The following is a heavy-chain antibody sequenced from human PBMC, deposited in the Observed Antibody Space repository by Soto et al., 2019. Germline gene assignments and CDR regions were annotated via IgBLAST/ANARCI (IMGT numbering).Heavy chain of an antibody. V-gene: IGHV4-34*01. CDR1: GGSFSGYY. J-gene: IGHJ4*02. D-gene: IGHD3-22*01. Sequence: SETLSLTCAVYGGSFSGYYWSWIRQPPGKGLEWIGEINHSGSTNYNPSLKSRVTISVDTSKNQFSPRLSSVTAADTAVYYCARTDTSGAWAAWYWGQGTLVTVSS. CDR3: ARTDTSGAWAAWY. CDR2: INHSGST.